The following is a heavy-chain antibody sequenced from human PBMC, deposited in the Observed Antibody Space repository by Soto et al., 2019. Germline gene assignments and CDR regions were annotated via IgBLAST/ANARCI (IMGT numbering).Heavy chain of an antibody. CDR2: ISGSGGST. CDR1: GFTFTTNA. V-gene: IGHV3-23*01. J-gene: IGHJ4*02. CDR3: AKSLRGIIIDFDY. Sequence: RGSLRLSCAASGFTFTTNAMSWVRQAPGKGLEWVSAISGSGGSTYYVDSVKGRFTISRDNSKNTLYLQMNSLRAEDTAVYYCAKSLRGIIIDFDYWGQGTQVTVSS. D-gene: IGHD3-10*01.